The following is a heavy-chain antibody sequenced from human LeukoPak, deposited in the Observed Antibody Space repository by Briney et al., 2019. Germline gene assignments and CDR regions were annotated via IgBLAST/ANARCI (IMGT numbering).Heavy chain of an antibody. Sequence: PGGSLRLSCAASGFTFSSHGMYWVRQAPGKGLEWVAFIYNDGSNKYYVDSVKGRFTISRDNSRNTLYLQMNSLRPEDTAVYYCAKDSASSYESSGPYYFDHWGQGTLVTVSS. CDR1: GFTFSSHG. D-gene: IGHD3-22*01. J-gene: IGHJ4*02. CDR3: AKDSASSYESSGPYYFDH. V-gene: IGHV3-30*02. CDR2: IYNDGSNK.